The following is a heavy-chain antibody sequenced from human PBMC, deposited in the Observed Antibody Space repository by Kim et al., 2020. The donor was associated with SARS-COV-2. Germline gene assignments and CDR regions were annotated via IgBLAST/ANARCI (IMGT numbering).Heavy chain of an antibody. Sequence: GGSLRLSCAASEFTFSRYSMNWVRQAPGKGLEWFSTISRNSDYIYYAESVEGRFTISRDNAKNSVYLQMNSLRVDDTALYYCARDLSLGRPGGFDYWGQGALVTVSS. J-gene: IGHJ4*02. D-gene: IGHD3-10*01. CDR1: EFTFSRYS. CDR2: ISRNSDYI. V-gene: IGHV3-21*01. CDR3: ARDLSLGRPGGFDY.